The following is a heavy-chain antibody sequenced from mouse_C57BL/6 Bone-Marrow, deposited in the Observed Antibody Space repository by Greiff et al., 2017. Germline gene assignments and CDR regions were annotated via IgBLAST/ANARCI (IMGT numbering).Heavy chain of an antibody. J-gene: IGHJ3*01. CDR2: ISSGGDYI. D-gene: IGHD2-5*01. CDR1: GFTFSSYA. CDR3: TRDLGSNYPSWFAY. V-gene: IGHV5-9-1*02. Sequence: EVMLVESGEGLVKPGGSLKLSCAASGFTFSSYAMSWVRQTPEKRLEWVAYISSGGDYIYYADTVKGRFTISRDNARNTLYLQRSSLKSEDTAMYYCTRDLGSNYPSWFAYWGQGTLVTVSA.